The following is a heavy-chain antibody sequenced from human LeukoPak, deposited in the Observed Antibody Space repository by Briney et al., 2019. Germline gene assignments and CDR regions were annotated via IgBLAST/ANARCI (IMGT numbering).Heavy chain of an antibody. Sequence: SETLSLTCAASGGSISSGSYYWSWIRQPAGKGLEWIGRIYTSGSTNYNPSLKSRVTISVDTSKNQFSLKLSSVTAADTAVYYCARDEVAGRFDYWGQGTLVTVSS. CDR1: GGSISSGSYY. CDR2: IYTSGST. V-gene: IGHV4-61*02. D-gene: IGHD6-19*01. CDR3: ARDEVAGRFDY. J-gene: IGHJ4*02.